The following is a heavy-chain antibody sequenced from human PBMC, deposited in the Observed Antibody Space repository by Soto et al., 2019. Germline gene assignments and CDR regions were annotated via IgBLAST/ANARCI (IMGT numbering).Heavy chain of an antibody. V-gene: IGHV1-3*01. CDR3: ARTADYGDYNPFEY. CDR2: INAGNGNT. D-gene: IGHD4-17*01. Sequence: ASVKVSCKASGYTFTSYAMHWVRQAPGQRLEWMGWINAGNGNTKYSQKFQGRVTITRDTSASTAYMELSSLRSEDTAVYYCARTADYGDYNPFEYWGQGTLVTVSS. J-gene: IGHJ4*02. CDR1: GYTFTSYA.